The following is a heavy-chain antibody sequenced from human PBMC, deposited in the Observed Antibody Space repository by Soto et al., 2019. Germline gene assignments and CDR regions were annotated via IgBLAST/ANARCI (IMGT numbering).Heavy chain of an antibody. CDR3: ARQNYYDISGYYTWN. D-gene: IGHD3-22*01. CDR2: VHYSGST. CDR1: GGSIRSNIYY. V-gene: IGHV4-39*01. J-gene: IGHJ1*01. Sequence: QLQLQESGPGLVKPSETLSLTCSVYGGSIRSNIYYWGWIRQHPGKGLEWIATVHYSGSTYYTQSLKYLATISADTSINQFSLRLYSVPAAATAIYYCARQNYYDISGYYTWNCGQGTQVTVSS.